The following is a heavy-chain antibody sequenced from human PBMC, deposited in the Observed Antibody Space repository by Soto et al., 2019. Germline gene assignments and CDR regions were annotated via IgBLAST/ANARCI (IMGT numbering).Heavy chain of an antibody. CDR2: IIPIFGTA. CDR3: ARNSDGIRLGELSS. J-gene: IGHJ5*02. D-gene: IGHD3-16*02. V-gene: IGHV1-69*01. CDR1: GGTFSSYA. Sequence: QVQLVQSGAEVKKPGSSVKVSCKASGGTFSSYAISWVRQAPGQGLEWMGGIIPIFGTANYAQKFQGRVTITADESTSTDYMELSSLRSEDTAVYYCARNSDGIRLGELSSWGQGTLVTVSS.